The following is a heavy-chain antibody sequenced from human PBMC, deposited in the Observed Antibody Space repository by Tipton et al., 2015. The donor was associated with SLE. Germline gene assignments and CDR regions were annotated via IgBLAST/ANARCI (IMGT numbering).Heavy chain of an antibody. D-gene: IGHD4-17*01. J-gene: IGHJ3*02. Sequence: TLSLTCTVSGGSISSHYWSWFRQPPGKGLEWIRYIYYSGTTNYNPSLKSRVTISVDTSKNQFSLKLSSVTAADTAVYYCARDDPTGDAFDIWGQGTMVTVSS. CDR3: ARDDPTGDAFDI. V-gene: IGHV4-59*11. CDR2: IYYSGTT. CDR1: GGSISSHY.